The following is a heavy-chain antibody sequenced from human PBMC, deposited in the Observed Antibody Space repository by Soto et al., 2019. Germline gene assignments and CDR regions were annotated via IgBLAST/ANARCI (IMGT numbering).Heavy chain of an antibody. V-gene: IGHV4-4*02. CDR3: ARDKQWLLVGYYYVMDV. D-gene: IGHD6-19*01. J-gene: IGHJ6*02. CDR1: GGSIRSSNW. CDR2: IYHSGST. Sequence: QVQLQESGPGLVKPSGTLSLTCAVSGGSIRSSNWWSWVRQPPGKGLEWIGEIYHSGSTNYNPSLKSPVTISVDNSKNQFSLKLSSVTAADTAVYYCARDKQWLLVGYYYVMDVWGQGTTVTVSS.